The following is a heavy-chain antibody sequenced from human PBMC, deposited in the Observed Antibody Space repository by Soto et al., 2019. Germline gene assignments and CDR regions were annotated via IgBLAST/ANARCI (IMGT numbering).Heavy chain of an antibody. CDR3: ASTTQVLRRGAFDI. D-gene: IGHD2-15*01. Sequence: TSETLSLTCTVSGGSISSYYWSWIRQPPGKGLEWIGYIYYSGSTNYNPSLKSRVTISVDTSKNQFSLKLSSVTAADTAVYYCASTTQVLRRGAFDIWGQGTMVTVS. V-gene: IGHV4-59*01. CDR1: GGSISSYY. CDR2: IYYSGST. J-gene: IGHJ3*02.